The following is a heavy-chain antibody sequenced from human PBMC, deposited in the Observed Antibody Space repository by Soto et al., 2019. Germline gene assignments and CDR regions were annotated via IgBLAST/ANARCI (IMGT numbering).Heavy chain of an antibody. D-gene: IGHD2-2*01. CDR1: GFTFSSYA. CDR3: AKYCSSTSCYDMDV. CDR2: ISVSGGST. Sequence: PGGSLRLSCAASGFTFSSYAISWGRQAPGKGLEWVSAISVSGGSTYYADSVKGRFTISRDNSKNTLYLQMNSLRAEDTAVYYCAKYCSSTSCYDMDVWGQGTTVTVSS. J-gene: IGHJ6*02. V-gene: IGHV3-23*01.